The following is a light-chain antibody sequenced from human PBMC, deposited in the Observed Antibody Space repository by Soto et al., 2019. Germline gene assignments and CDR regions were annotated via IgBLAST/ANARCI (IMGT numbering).Light chain of an antibody. CDR3: QQYGSSPLT. Sequence: EIVLTQSPGTLPLSPEERATLSCRASQSVSSSYLAWYQQKPGQAPRLLIYGPSSRATGIPDRFSGSGSGTDFTLTISRLEPEDFAVYYCQQYGSSPLTFGGGTKVEIK. CDR2: GPS. CDR1: QSVSSSY. V-gene: IGKV3-20*01. J-gene: IGKJ4*01.